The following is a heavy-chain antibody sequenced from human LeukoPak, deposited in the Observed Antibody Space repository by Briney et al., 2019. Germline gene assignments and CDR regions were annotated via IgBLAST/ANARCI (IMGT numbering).Heavy chain of an antibody. CDR1: GFTVSSNY. J-gene: IGHJ4*02. D-gene: IGHD5-12*01. CDR2: IYSGGST. Sequence: GGSLRLSCAASGFTVSSNYMSWVRQAPGKGLEWVSVIYSGGSTYYADSVKGRFTISRDNSKNTLYLQMNSLRAEDTAVYYCARLQWLRGDPTSYFDYWGQGTLVTVSS. V-gene: IGHV3-53*01. CDR3: ARLQWLRGDPTSYFDY.